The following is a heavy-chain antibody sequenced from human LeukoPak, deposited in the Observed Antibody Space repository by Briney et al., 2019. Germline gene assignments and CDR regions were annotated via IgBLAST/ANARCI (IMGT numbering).Heavy chain of an antibody. V-gene: IGHV3-48*01. CDR2: ISSSSSTI. CDR3: ARERANYDFWSGYFYYFDY. J-gene: IGHJ4*02. Sequence: GGSLRLSCAASGFTFSSYSMNWVRQAPGKGLEWVSYISSSSSTIYYADSVKGRFTISRDNAKNSLYLQMNSLRAEDTAVYYCARERANYDFWSGYFYYFDYWGQGTLVTVSS. CDR1: GFTFSSYS. D-gene: IGHD3-3*01.